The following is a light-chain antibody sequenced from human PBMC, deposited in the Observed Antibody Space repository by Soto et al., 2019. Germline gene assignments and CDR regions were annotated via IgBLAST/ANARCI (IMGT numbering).Light chain of an antibody. CDR2: DAS. J-gene: IGKJ4*01. Sequence: EIVMTQSPVTLSVSPGERATLSCRASYGLSSRLAWYQQKPGQAPRLLIYDASTRATGVPARFSGSGSGTGFTLSISGPEAVDFAVYYCQHYAHWPRTLGRGTKVEIK. CDR1: YGLSSR. CDR3: QHYAHWPRT. V-gene: IGKV3-15*01.